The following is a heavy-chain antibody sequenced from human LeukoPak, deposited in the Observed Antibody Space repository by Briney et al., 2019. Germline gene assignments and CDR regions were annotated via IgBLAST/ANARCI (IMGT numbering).Heavy chain of an antibody. CDR2: INPNSGGT. J-gene: IGHJ4*02. CDR1: GYTFTGYY. D-gene: IGHD1-26*01. CDR3: ARETGGSYSEFDY. V-gene: IGHV1-2*06. Sequence: ASAKVSCKASGYTFTGYYMHWVRQAPGQGLEWMGRINPNSGGTNYAQKFQGRVTMTRDTSTSTAYMELSRLRSDDTAVYYCARETGGSYSEFDYWGQGALVTVSS.